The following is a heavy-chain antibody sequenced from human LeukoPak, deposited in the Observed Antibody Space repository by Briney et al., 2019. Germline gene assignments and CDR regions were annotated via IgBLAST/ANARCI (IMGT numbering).Heavy chain of an antibody. J-gene: IGHJ4*02. CDR2: IIPIFGTA. V-gene: IGHV1-69*05. D-gene: IGHD3-22*01. CDR1: GGTFSSYA. Sequence: ASVKVSCKASGGTFSSYAISWVRQAPGQGLEWMGGIIPIFGTANYAQKFQGRVTITTDESTSTAYMELSSLRSEDTAVYYCARGPRRTEDLSITMIVKWGQGTLVTVSS. CDR3: ARGPRRTEDLSITMIVK.